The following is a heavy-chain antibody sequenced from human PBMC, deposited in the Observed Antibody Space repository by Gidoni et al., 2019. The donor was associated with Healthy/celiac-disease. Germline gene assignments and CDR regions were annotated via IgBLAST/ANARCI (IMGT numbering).Heavy chain of an antibody. CDR2: IYTSGST. J-gene: IGHJ4*02. CDR1: GGSISSGSYY. D-gene: IGHD5-12*01. CDR3: ARGEMATIDY. Sequence: QVQLQESGPGLVKPSQTLSLTCTVPGGSISSGSYYWSWLRQPAGKGLEWIGRIYTSGSTNYNPSLKSRVTISVDTSKNQFSLKLSSVTAADTAVYYCARGEMATIDYWGQGTLVTVSS. V-gene: IGHV4-61*02.